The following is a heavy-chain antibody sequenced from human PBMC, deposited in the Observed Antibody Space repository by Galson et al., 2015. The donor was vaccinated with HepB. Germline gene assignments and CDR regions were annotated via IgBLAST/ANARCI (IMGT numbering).Heavy chain of an antibody. V-gene: IGHV1-2*04. CDR3: ARAVGITMTNWFDP. CDR2: INPNSGGT. D-gene: IGHD3-22*01. Sequence: SVKVSCKASGYTFTGYYMHWVRQAPGQGLEWMGWINPNSGGTNYAQKFQGWVTMTRDTSISTAYMELSRLRSDDTAVYYCARAVGITMTNWFDPWGQGTLVTVSS. CDR1: GYTFTGYY. J-gene: IGHJ5*02.